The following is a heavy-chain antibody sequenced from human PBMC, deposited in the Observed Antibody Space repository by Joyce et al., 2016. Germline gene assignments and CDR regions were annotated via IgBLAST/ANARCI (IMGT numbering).Heavy chain of an antibody. J-gene: IGHJ5*02. CDR3: VRGISARPGGPNWFDP. Sequence: EVQLVESGGGLVQPGGSLRLSCAASGFSFSGYWIHWVRQAPGKGLVWVSRINTDGRSTRFADSVKGRFNISRDNAKNTLYLQMNSLRAEDTAVYYCVRGISARPGGPNWFDPWGQGTLVTVSS. D-gene: IGHD6-6*01. CDR1: GFSFSGYW. V-gene: IGHV3-74*01. CDR2: INTDGRST.